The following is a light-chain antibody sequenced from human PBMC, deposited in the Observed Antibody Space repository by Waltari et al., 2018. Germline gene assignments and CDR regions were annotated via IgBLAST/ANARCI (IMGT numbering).Light chain of an antibody. V-gene: IGLV5-39*01. CDR2: YFSDSSQ. Sequence: QPVLTQPTSLSASPGTSARLTCTLTGGINVARDSIFWYQQKPGSPPRYLLSYFSDSSQHQGSGVPVRCSGSKDVSTNVGFLLRSGRQSEDEADYYCAVWHSSAVFFGGGTRLNVL. CDR3: AVWHSSAVF. J-gene: IGLJ7*01. CDR1: GGINVARDS.